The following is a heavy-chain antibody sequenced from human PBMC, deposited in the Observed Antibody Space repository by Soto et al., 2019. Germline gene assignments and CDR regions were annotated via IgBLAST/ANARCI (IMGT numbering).Heavy chain of an antibody. CDR1: GGSISSYY. D-gene: IGHD2-2*01. Sequence: QVQLQESGPGLVKPSETLSLTCTVSGGSISSYYWSWIRQPPGKGLEWIGYTYYSGSTNYNPSLKSRVTISVDTSKNQFSLKLSSVTAADTAVYYCARGVGYCSSTSCRGWFDPWGQGTLVTVSS. CDR3: ARGVGYCSSTSCRGWFDP. CDR2: TYYSGST. J-gene: IGHJ5*02. V-gene: IGHV4-59*01.